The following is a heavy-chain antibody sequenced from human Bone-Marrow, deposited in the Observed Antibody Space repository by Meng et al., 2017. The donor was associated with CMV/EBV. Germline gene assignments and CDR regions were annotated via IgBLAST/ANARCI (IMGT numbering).Heavy chain of an antibody. CDR1: GYTFTSYD. CDR3: ARDIVVVPAAIWGYYYYGMDV. V-gene: IGHV1-8*01. J-gene: IGHJ6*02. D-gene: IGHD2-2*01. Sequence: ASVKVSSKASGYTFTSYDINWVRQATGQGLEWMGWMNPNSGNTGYAQKFQGRVTMTRNTSISTAYMELSSLRSEDTAVYYCARDIVVVPAAIWGYYYYGMDVWGQGTTVTVSS. CDR2: MNPNSGNT.